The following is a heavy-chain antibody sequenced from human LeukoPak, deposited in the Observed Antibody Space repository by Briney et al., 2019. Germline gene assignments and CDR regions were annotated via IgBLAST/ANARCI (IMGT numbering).Heavy chain of an antibody. Sequence: PSETLSLTCNVSGGSINNHHWSWIRQPAGEGLEWIGRLYSSGSFNYNPSLKSRVSMSADTSKNQFSLKLTSVTAADTAVYFCARGGKATVVTLWGPGILVTVS. CDR2: LYSSGSF. CDR3: ARGGKATVVTL. D-gene: IGHD4-23*01. CDR1: GGSINNHH. V-gene: IGHV4-4*07. J-gene: IGHJ4*02.